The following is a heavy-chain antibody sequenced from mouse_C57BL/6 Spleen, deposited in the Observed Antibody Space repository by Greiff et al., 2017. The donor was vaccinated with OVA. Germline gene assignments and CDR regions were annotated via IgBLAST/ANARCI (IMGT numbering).Heavy chain of an antibody. V-gene: IGHV1-82*01. CDR2: IYPGDGDT. CDR1: GYAFSSSW. Sequence: VQLQQSGPELVKPGASVKISCKASGYAFSSSWMNWVKQRPGKGLEWIGRIYPGDGDTTYNGKFKGKATLTADESSSTAYMQLSSLTSEDSAVYFCARSGYDYYAYWGQGTLVTVSA. CDR3: ARSGYDYYAY. D-gene: IGHD2-4*01. J-gene: IGHJ3*01.